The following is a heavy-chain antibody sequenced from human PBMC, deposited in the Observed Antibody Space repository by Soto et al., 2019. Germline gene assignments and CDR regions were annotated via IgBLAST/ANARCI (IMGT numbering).Heavy chain of an antibody. V-gene: IGHV1-3*01. D-gene: IGHD3-10*01. CDR1: GYTFTSYA. CDR3: ARVEVVRSGSYYMDV. Sequence: QVQLVQSGAEVKKPGASVKVSCKASGYTFTSYAMHWVRQAPGQRLEWMGWINAGNGNTKYSQKFQGRVTITRDTSASTAYMELSSLRSEDTAVYYCARVEVVRSGSYYMDVWGKGTTVTVSS. J-gene: IGHJ6*03. CDR2: INAGNGNT.